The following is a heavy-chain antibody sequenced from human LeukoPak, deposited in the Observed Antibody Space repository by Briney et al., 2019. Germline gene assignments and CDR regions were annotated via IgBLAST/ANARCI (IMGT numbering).Heavy chain of an antibody. J-gene: IGHJ4*02. CDR2: ISKNGGDT. V-gene: IGHV3-23*01. Sequence: GVTLKLSCAASGFTFSSFGMSWVRQAPGKGLEWVSTISKNGGDTYYADSVRGRFTISRDNSKNTLFLQMTSLRADDTALYYCVKGWGDFWGQGTLVTVSS. CDR3: VKGWGDF. D-gene: IGHD7-27*01. CDR1: GFTFSSFG.